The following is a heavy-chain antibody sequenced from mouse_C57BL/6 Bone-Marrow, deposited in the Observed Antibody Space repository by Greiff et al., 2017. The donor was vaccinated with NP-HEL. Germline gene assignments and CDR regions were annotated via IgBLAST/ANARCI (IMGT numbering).Heavy chain of an antibody. CDR2: IDPNSGGT. CDR1: GYTFTSYW. Sequence: QVQLKQPGAELVKPGASVKLSCKASGYTFTSYWMHWVKQRPGRGLEWIGRIDPNSGGTKYNEKFKSKATLTVDKASSTAYMQLNNLTSEDTAVYYCARSPYGSSYNYAKDYWGQGTSVTVSS. J-gene: IGHJ4*01. CDR3: ARSPYGSSYNYAKDY. V-gene: IGHV1-72*01. D-gene: IGHD1-1*01.